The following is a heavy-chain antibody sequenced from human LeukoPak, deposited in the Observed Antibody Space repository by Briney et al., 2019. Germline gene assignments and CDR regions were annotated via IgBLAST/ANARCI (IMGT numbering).Heavy chain of an antibody. CDR1: GYTLTELS. D-gene: IGHD3-22*01. CDR2: VDPEDDET. Sequence: ASVKVSCKVSGYTLTELSMHWVRQAPGKGLEWMGGVDPEDDETFYAQKFQGRVTMTEDTSTHTAYMGLSSLRSEDTAVYYCATPAPSHYYDLRYYFDYWGQGTLVTVSS. J-gene: IGHJ4*02. V-gene: IGHV1-24*01. CDR3: ATPAPSHYYDLRYYFDY.